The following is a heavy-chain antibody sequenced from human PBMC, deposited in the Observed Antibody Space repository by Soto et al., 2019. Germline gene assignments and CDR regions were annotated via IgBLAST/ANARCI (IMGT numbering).Heavy chain of an antibody. J-gene: IGHJ4*02. V-gene: IGHV1-18*01. CDR2: ISAHKGNT. CDR1: GYTFTSYG. D-gene: IGHD1-1*01. Sequence: QVHLVQSGAEVKKPGASVKVSCKCSGYTFTSYGITWVRQAPGQGLEWMGWISAHKGNTDYAQKPQGRVTVTRDTSTSTAYMEPTSLPPADPAVHFCARGRYGDYWGQGALVT. CDR3: ARGRYGDY.